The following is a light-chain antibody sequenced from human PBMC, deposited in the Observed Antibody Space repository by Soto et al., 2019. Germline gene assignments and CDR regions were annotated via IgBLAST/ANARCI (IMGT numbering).Light chain of an antibody. CDR3: NSYTTSNTFV. J-gene: IGLJ1*01. V-gene: IGLV2-14*03. CDR1: SSDIGAHNF. CDR2: EVI. Sequence: QSAPTQPASVSGSPGQAITVSCSGTSSDIGAHNFVSWYQQHPGKAPKLIIYEVINRPSGVSDRFSGSKSGNTASLTISGLQSEDEADYYCNSYTTSNTFVFGSGTKVTVL.